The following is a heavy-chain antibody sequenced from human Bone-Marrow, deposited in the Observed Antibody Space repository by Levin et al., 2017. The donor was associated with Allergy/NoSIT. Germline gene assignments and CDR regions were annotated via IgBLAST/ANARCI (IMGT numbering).Heavy chain of an antibody. Sequence: LSLTCAASGFPFSSSGMHWVRQAPGKGLEWVAVISYDGSNKYYADSVKGRFTISRDNSKNTLYLQMNSLRAEDTAVYYCAKDWSHTLVFFFDYWGQGTLVTVSS. V-gene: IGHV3-30*18. CDR3: AKDWSHTLVFFFDY. D-gene: IGHD3-3*01. J-gene: IGHJ4*02. CDR1: GFPFSSSG. CDR2: ISYDGSNK.